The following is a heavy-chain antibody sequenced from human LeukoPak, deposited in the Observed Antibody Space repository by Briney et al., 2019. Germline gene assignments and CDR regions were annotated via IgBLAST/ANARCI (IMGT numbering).Heavy chain of an antibody. J-gene: IGHJ4*02. D-gene: IGHD1-26*01. CDR2: IHASGST. V-gene: IGHV4-61*02. Sequence: SETLSLTCTVSGGSISSGNYYWSWIRQPAGKRLEWIGRIHASGSTNYNPSLKSRATISVDTSKNQFSLNLSSVTAADTAVYYCAGSYRLDYWGQGTLVTVSS. CDR1: GGSISSGNYY. CDR3: AGSYRLDY.